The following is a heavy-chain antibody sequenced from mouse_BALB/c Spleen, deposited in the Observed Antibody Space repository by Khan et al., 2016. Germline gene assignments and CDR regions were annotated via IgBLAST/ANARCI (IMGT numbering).Heavy chain of an antibody. V-gene: IGHV9-3-1*01. Sequence: QIQLVQSGPELKKPGETVRISCKAAGYTFTNYGMNWVKQAPGKGLKWMGWINTYTGEPTYADDFKGRFAFSLETSASTAYLQINNLKNEDTATYLDARPAYGSSRGFAYWGQGTLVTVSA. J-gene: IGHJ3*01. CDR2: INTYTGEP. CDR3: ARPAYGSSRGFAY. CDR1: GYTFTNYG. D-gene: IGHD1-1*01.